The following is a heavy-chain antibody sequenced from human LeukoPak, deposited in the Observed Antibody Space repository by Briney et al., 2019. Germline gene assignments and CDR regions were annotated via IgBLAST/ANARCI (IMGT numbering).Heavy chain of an antibody. Sequence: PSETLSLTCTVSGGSISSSSYYWGWIRQPPGKGLEWIGSIYYSGSTYYNPSLKSRVTISVDTSKNQSSLRLSSVTAADTAVYYCARLDIIVDTATVFDYWGQGTLVTVSS. CDR2: IYYSGST. CDR3: ARLDIIVDTATVFDY. CDR1: GGSISSSSYY. J-gene: IGHJ4*02. D-gene: IGHD5-18*01. V-gene: IGHV4-39*01.